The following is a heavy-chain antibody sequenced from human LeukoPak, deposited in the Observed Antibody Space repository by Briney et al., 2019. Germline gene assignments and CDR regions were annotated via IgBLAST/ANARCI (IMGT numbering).Heavy chain of an antibody. V-gene: IGHV3-21*06. CDR1: GFTFSSIS. CDR2: ISPDGETT. D-gene: IGHD3-10*01. J-gene: IGHJ4*02. Sequence: GGSLRLSCEASGFTFSSISMSWVRQAPGKGLEWVSSISPDGETTYHADSVKGRFTTSRDNAKSSLYLQRNSLRAEDTALYYCTRDLPVPSLVRGIIIYGLIDYWGQGTLVTVSS. CDR3: TRDLPVPSLVRGIIIYGLIDY.